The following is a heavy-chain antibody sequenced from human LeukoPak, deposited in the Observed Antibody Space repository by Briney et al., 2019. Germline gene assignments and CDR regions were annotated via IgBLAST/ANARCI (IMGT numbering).Heavy chain of an antibody. CDR2: IYPGDSDT. D-gene: IGHD3-10*01. J-gene: IGHJ6*02. CDR3: ARQAGNGADYYYGMDV. V-gene: IGHV5-51*01. Sequence: GESLKISCKGSGYSFTSYWIGWVRQMPGKGLERMGIIYPGDSDTRYSPSFQGQVTISADKSISTAYLQWSSLKASDTAMYYCARQAGNGADYYYGMDVWGQGTTVTVSS. CDR1: GYSFTSYW.